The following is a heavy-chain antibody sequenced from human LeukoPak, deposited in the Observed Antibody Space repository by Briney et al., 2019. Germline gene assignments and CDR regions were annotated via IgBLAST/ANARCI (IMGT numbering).Heavy chain of an antibody. J-gene: IGHJ4*02. D-gene: IGHD3-9*01. CDR1: GFTFSTYW. V-gene: IGHV3-74*03. Sequence: GGSLRLSCAASGFTFSTYWMHWVRHAPGKGLVWVSRIRPEGTTTAYADSVKGGFTISRDNAKNTLFLQMNSLSAEDTAVYYCARDLDWILFDYWGQGTLVTVSS. CDR2: IRPEGTTT. CDR3: ARDLDWILFDY.